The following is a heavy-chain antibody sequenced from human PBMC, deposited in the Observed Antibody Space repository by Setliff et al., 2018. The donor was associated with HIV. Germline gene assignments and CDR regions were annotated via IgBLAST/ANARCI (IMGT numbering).Heavy chain of an antibody. CDR3: ARDQDWAFDY. CDR1: GFTFSRYS. CDR2: ITADSKII. V-gene: IGHV3-48*01. J-gene: IGHJ4*02. D-gene: IGHD3-9*01. Sequence: GGSLRLSCTASGFTFSRYSMNWVRQAPGKGLEWVAYITADSKIISYAESVKGRFTISRDNAKNSVYLQVNSLRVEDTATYYCARDQDWAFDYWGQGTLVTVSS.